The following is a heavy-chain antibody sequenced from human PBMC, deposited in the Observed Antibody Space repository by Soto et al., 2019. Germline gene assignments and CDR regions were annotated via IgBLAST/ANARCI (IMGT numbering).Heavy chain of an antibody. CDR2: IYPGDSDT. J-gene: IGHJ4*02. V-gene: IGHV5-51*01. CDR1: GYSFTSYW. D-gene: IGHD2-15*01. CDR3: ARPDCSGGSCYGRPFDY. Sequence: SLKISCKGSGYSFTSYWIGWVRQMPGKGLEWMGIIYPGDSDTRYSPSFQGQVTISADKSISTAYLQWSSLKASDTAMYYCARPDCSGGSCYGRPFDYWGQGTLVTVSS.